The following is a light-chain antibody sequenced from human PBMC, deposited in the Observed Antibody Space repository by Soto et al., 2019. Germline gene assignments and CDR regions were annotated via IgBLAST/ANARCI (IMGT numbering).Light chain of an antibody. J-gene: IGLJ3*02. CDR3: ETWDSNTHV. V-gene: IGLV4-60*02. Sequence: QPVLTQSSSASASLGSSVKLTCTLSSGHSSYIIAWHQQQPGKAPRYLMKLEGSGSYNKGSGVPDRFSGSSSGVDRYLTISNLQLEDEADYYCETWDSNTHVFGGGTKLTVL. CDR1: SGHSSYI. CDR2: LEGSGSY.